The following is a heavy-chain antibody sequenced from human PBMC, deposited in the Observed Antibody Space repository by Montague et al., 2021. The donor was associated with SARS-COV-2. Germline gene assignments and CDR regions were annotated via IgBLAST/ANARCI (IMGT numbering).Heavy chain of an antibody. CDR3: AKDAYYDFWSGWYFDL. CDR2: ISGSGGST. CDR1: GFTFSNYA. D-gene: IGHD3-3*01. V-gene: IGHV3-23*01. Sequence: SLRLSCAASGFTFSNYAMNWVRQAPGKGLEWVSAISGSGGSTYYADSVKGRFTISRDNSKNTLYLQMNSLRAEDTAVYYRAKDAYYDFWSGWYFDLWGRGTLVTVSS. J-gene: IGHJ2*01.